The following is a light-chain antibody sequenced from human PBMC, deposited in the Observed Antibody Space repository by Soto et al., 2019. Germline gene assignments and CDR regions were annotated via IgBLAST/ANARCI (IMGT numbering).Light chain of an antibody. CDR2: EVN. Sequence: QSVRTQPPSASGSPGQSVTISCTGTSSDVGTYNYVSWYQQHPGKAPKLMIYEVNKRPAGVPDRFSGSKSGIMASLTVSGLQAEDEADYYCSSYAGNNNLYVFGTGTKVTVL. CDR3: SSYAGNNNLYV. CDR1: SSDVGTYNY. V-gene: IGLV2-8*01. J-gene: IGLJ1*01.